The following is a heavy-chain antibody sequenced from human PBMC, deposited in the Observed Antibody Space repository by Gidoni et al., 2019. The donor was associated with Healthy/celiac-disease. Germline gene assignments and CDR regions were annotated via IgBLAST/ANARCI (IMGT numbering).Heavy chain of an antibody. Sequence: PAKGLEWVSVIYSGGSTYYADSVKGRFTISRDNSKNTLYLQMNSLRAEDTAVYYCARDREGGVVPDAFDIWGQGTMVTVSS. D-gene: IGHD2-2*01. V-gene: IGHV3-53*05. CDR2: IYSGGST. J-gene: IGHJ3*02. CDR3: ARDREGGVVPDAFDI.